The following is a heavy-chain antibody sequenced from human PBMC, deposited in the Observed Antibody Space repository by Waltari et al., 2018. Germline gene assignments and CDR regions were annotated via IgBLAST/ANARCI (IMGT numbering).Heavy chain of an antibody. V-gene: IGHV3-23*01. Sequence: EVQLLESGGNLVQPGGSQRVSCAASGFTFSSYAINWVRQAPGKGLEWVSGISGSGGATYYADSVKGRFTISRDNSENTLYLEMNSLRAEDTAVYYCAKDRLSTIFGVVLYGMDVWGQGTTVTVSS. D-gene: IGHD3-3*01. CDR2: ISGSGGAT. J-gene: IGHJ6*02. CDR3: AKDRLSTIFGVVLYGMDV. CDR1: GFTFSSYA.